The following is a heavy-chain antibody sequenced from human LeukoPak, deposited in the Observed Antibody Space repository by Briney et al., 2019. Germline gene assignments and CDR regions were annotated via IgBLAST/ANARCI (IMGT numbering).Heavy chain of an antibody. D-gene: IGHD1-1*01. CDR3: AAGPTGMPGGY. CDR2: IVVGSGNT. Sequence: ASVKVSCKASGFXFTSSAIQWVRQARGQRLEWIGWIVVGSGNTNYAQKFQERVTITRDMSTSTAYMELSSLRSEDTAVYYCAAGPTGMPGGYWGQGTLVTVSP. V-gene: IGHV1-58*02. J-gene: IGHJ4*02. CDR1: GFXFTSSA.